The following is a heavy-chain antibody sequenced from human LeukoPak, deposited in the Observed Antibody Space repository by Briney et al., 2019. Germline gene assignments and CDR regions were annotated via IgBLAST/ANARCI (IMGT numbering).Heavy chain of an antibody. D-gene: IGHD3-16*02. Sequence: SETLSLTCAVYGGSFSGCYWSWIRQPPGKGLEWIGEINHSGSTNYNPSLKSRVTISVDTSKNQFSLRLSSVTAADTAAYYCARGTPIYDYVWGSYRYKTPFDYWGQGTLVTVSS. CDR2: INHSGST. V-gene: IGHV4-34*01. J-gene: IGHJ4*02. CDR1: GGSFSGCY. CDR3: ARGTPIYDYVWGSYRYKTPFDY.